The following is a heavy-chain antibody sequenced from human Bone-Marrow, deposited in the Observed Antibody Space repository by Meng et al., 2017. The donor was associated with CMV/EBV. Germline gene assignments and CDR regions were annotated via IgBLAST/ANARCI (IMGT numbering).Heavy chain of an antibody. J-gene: IGHJ4*02. V-gene: IGHV4-30-4*02. CDR3: ARVKGATGPAYYFDH. CDR2: IYYSGST. CDR1: GGSISSGDYY. Sequence: SETLSLTCTVSGGSISSGDYYWSWIRQPPGKGLEWIGYIYYSGSTYYNPSLKSRVTISVDTSKNQFSLKLSSVTAADTAVYYCARVKGATGPAYYFDHWGQGALVTVSS. D-gene: IGHD1-26*01.